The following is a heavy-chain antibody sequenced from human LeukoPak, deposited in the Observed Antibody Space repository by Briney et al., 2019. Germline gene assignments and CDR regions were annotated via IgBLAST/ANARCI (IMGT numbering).Heavy chain of an antibody. V-gene: IGHV4-4*07. D-gene: IGHD2-2*02. Sequence: SETLSLTCTVSGGPISSYYWSWIRQPAGKGLEWIGRIYTSGSTNYNPSLKSRVTISVDTSKNQFSLKLSSVTAADTAVYYCARVSSEDIVVVPAATPSIAFDYWGQGTLVTVSS. CDR2: IYTSGST. J-gene: IGHJ4*02. CDR1: GGPISSYY. CDR3: ARVSSEDIVVVPAATPSIAFDY.